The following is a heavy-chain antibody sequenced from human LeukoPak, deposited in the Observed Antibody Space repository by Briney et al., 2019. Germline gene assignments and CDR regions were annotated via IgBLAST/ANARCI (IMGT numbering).Heavy chain of an antibody. CDR2: IKEDGSVK. Sequence: PGGSLRLSCTGSGFSFSNAWMTWVRQAPGKGLEWVADIKEDGSVKNYVEYVKGRFTISRDNAENSLHLQMSSLRLEDTAVYYCARDRAYSTYDYWGQGTLVRVSS. CDR3: ARDRAYSTYDY. D-gene: IGHD2/OR15-2a*01. CDR1: GFSFSNAW. V-gene: IGHV3-7*01. J-gene: IGHJ4*02.